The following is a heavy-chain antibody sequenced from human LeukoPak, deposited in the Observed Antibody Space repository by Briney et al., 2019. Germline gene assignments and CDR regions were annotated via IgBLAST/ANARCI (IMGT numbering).Heavy chain of an antibody. CDR1: GFTSRNYW. CDR2: IDNDGGRT. V-gene: IGHV3-74*01. Sequence: GGSLRLSCVASGFTSRNYWMNWVRQVPGEGLVWVSHIDNDGGRTFYADSVKGRFTISRDNARNTVYLQMNSLRVEDTAGYFCVRAPWDTWGQGTLVTVSS. J-gene: IGHJ5*02. CDR3: VRAPWDT.